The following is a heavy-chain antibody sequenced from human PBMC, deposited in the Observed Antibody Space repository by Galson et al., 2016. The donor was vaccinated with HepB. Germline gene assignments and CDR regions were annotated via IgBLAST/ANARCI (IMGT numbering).Heavy chain of an antibody. J-gene: IGHJ4*02. CDR3: ARDHPGLLTSGLCVV. CDR1: GFRLRIYG. Sequence: SLRLSCASSGFRLRIYGLNWVRQAPGKGLEWISFISSSGDTIYSDSVKGRFTVSRDNAKNSLYLQLNSLRAEDTAVYYCARDHPGLLTSGLCVVWGQGTLVTVSS. V-gene: IGHV3-48*01. D-gene: IGHD2-15*01. CDR2: ISSSGDTI.